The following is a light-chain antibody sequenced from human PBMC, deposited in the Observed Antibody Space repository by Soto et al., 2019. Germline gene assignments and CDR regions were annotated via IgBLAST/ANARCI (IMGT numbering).Light chain of an antibody. CDR3: SSYTSSGTYV. V-gene: IGLV2-14*01. CDR2: EVT. Sequence: QSALTQPASVSGSPGQSIAISCTGSSSDVGIYNYVSWYQQHPGKVPKLIIYEVTNRPSGVSNRFSGSKSGNTASLTISGLQAEDEADYYCSSYTSSGTYVFGTGTKVTVL. CDR1: SSDVGIYNY. J-gene: IGLJ1*01.